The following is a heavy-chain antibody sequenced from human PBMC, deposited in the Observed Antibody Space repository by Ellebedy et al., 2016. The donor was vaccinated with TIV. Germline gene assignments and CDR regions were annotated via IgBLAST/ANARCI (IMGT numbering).Heavy chain of an antibody. CDR2: IKYDGSEK. V-gene: IGHV3-7*01. D-gene: IGHD3-10*01. J-gene: IGHJ6*03. CDR3: ARLRRPYGSGSYGYMDV. Sequence: GGSLRLSCEASRFTFSNYWMTWVRQAPGKGLGWVANIKYDGSEKYYVDSVKGRFTISRDNAKNSLYLQMNSLRVEDTAVYYCARLRRPYGSGSYGYMDVWGKGTTVTVSS. CDR1: RFTFSNYW.